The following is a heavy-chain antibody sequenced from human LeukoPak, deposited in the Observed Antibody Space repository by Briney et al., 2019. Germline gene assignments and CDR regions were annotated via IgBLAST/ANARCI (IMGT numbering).Heavy chain of an antibody. V-gene: IGHV1-18*01. J-gene: IGHJ3*02. CDR1: GYTFTSYG. D-gene: IGHD2-2*01. Sequence: ASVKVSCKASGYTFTSYGISWVRQAPGQWLEWMGWISAYNGNTNYAQKLQGRVTMTTDTSTSTAYMELRSLRSDDTAVYYCARGLVGVVPAASAFDIWGQGTMVTVSS. CDR3: ARGLVGVVPAASAFDI. CDR2: ISAYNGNT.